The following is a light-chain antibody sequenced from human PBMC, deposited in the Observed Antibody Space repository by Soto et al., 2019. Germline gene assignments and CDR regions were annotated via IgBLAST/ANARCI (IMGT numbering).Light chain of an antibody. Sequence: DIQMTQSPSTLSASVGDRVTITCRASQSIGNSLAWYQQKPGKAPKLLIYKASSLDSGVPSRFSGSGSGTEFTLTFSSLQPADFATYYCQQYNSYPWTFGQGTKVEIK. CDR3: QQYNSYPWT. CDR2: KAS. V-gene: IGKV1-5*03. J-gene: IGKJ1*01. CDR1: QSIGNS.